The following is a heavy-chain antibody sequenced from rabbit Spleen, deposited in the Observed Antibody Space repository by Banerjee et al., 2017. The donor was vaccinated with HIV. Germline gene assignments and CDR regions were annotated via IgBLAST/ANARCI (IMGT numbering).Heavy chain of an antibody. Sequence: QSLEESGGDLVKPGASLTLTCTASGVSFSLSSYMCWVRQAPGKGLEWITCINMVTGKSVYASWAKGRFIMSRTSSTKVTLQMTSLTVADTATYFCARAIDGYGFANFNLWGPGTLVTVS. CDR2: INMVTGKS. V-gene: IGHV1S40*01. CDR1: GVSFSLSSY. J-gene: IGHJ4*01. CDR3: ARAIDGYGFANFNL. D-gene: IGHD6-1*01.